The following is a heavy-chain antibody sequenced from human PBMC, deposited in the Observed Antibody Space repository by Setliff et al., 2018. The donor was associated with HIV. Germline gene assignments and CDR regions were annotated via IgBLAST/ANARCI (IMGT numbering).Heavy chain of an antibody. CDR3: ARAGKRITIFGVVIIPVRVGDYFDY. CDR2: INPSGGST. D-gene: IGHD3-3*01. V-gene: IGHV1-46*03. Sequence: RASVKVSCKASGYTFTSYYMHWVRQAPGQGLEWMGIINPSGGSTSYAQKFQGRVTMTRDTSTSTVYMELSSLRSEDTAVYYCARAGKRITIFGVVIIPVRVGDYFDYWGQGTLVTVSS. CDR1: GYTFTSYY. J-gene: IGHJ4*02.